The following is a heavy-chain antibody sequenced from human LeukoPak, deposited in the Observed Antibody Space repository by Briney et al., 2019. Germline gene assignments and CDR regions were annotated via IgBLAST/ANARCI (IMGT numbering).Heavy chain of an antibody. D-gene: IGHD3-22*01. CDR2: LFSSSTYK. CDR3: ARMDDSSGYAFDI. J-gene: IGHJ3*02. V-gene: IGHV3-21*01. CDR1: GFTFSSYS. Sequence: GGSLRLSCAASGFTFSSYSMNWVRQAPGKGLEWVSSLFSSSTYKYYADSVKGRFTISRDNAKNSLYLQMNSLRGEDAAVYYCARMDDSSGYAFDIWGQGTMVTVSS.